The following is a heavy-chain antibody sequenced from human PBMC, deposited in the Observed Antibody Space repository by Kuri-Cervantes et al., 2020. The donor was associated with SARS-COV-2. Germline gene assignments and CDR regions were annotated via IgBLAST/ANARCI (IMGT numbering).Heavy chain of an antibody. CDR2: IDWDDDK. CDR1: GFSLSTSGMC. D-gene: IGHD3-3*01. J-gene: IGHJ4*02. V-gene: IGHV2-70*11. Sequence: SGPTLVKPTQTLTLTCTFSGFSLSTSGMCVSWIRQPPGKALEWLARIDWDDDKYYSTSLKTRLTISKDTSKNQVVLTMTNMDPVDTATYYWARARFFSAGAKSYYFDYWGQGTLVTVSS. CDR3: ARARFFSAGAKSYYFDY.